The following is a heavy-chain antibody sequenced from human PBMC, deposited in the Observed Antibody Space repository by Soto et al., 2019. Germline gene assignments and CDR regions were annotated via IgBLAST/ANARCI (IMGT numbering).Heavy chain of an antibody. CDR3: ATEGGVVVAATSPDAFDI. Sequence: GESLKISCAASGFTFSSYSMNWVRQAPGKGLEWVSSISSSSSYIYYADSVKGRFTISRDNAKNSLYLQMNSLRAEDTAVYYCATEGGVVVAATSPDAFDIWGQGTMVTVSS. J-gene: IGHJ3*02. D-gene: IGHD2-15*01. V-gene: IGHV3-21*01. CDR2: ISSSSSYI. CDR1: GFTFSSYS.